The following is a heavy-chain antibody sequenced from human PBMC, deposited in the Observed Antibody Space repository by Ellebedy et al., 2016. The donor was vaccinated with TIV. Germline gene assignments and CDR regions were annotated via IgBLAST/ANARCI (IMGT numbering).Heavy chain of an antibody. CDR2: ISVDGRAV. Sequence: GGSLRLXWVGFGFTFSDSVMHWVRKDPGKGLDWVAGISVDGRAVHYPDSVKGRFTISRDNAQNTVYLQMNSLRLEDTAVYYCVRGWYSSGHCDVFAMWGQGTIVTVSS. V-gene: IGHV3-30*03. J-gene: IGHJ3*02. CDR3: VRGWYSSGHCDVFAM. CDR1: GFTFSDSV. D-gene: IGHD6-19*01.